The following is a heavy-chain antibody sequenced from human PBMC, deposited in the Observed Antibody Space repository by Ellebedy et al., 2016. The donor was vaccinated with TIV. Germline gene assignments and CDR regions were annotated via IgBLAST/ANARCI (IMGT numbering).Heavy chain of an antibody. D-gene: IGHD1-26*01. Sequence: ASVKVSCKASGYTLTNDYMHWVRQAPGQGLEWMGIINPRGDSTSYAQKLQGRVTMTRDTSTSTVYMELSSLRSDDTAVYYCARDLGGTGRCDYWGQGTLVTVSS. J-gene: IGHJ4*02. V-gene: IGHV1-46*04. CDR1: GYTLTNDY. CDR2: INPRGDST. CDR3: ARDLGGTGRCDY.